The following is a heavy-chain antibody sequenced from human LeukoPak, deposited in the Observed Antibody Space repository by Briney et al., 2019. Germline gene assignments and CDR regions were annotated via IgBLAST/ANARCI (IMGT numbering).Heavy chain of an antibody. Sequence: ASVKVSCKVSGYTLTELSMHWVRQAPGKGLGWMGGFDPEDGETIYAQKFQGRVTMTEDTSTDTAYMELSSLRSEDTAVYYCATDGTGVITGTTRFRRGDASDIWGQGTMVTVSS. V-gene: IGHV1-24*01. CDR3: ATDGTGVITGTTRFRRGDASDI. D-gene: IGHD1-7*01. CDR2: FDPEDGET. CDR1: GYTLTELS. J-gene: IGHJ3*02.